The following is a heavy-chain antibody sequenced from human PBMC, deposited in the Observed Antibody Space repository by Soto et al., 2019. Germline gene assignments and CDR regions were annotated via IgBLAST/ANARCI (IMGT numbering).Heavy chain of an antibody. CDR3: ARDLDVVPVGNLDY. J-gene: IGHJ4*02. V-gene: IGHV1-18*01. CDR1: GYTFNSYG. Sequence: QVQLVQSGAEMKRPGASVRVSCKASGYTFNSYGINWVRQAPGRGLEWVGWVSTHTGNTHYAQNFQARVSMTTDKSATTSYLELRSLRSDDTAIYYCARDLDVVPVGNLDYWGQGTRVTVSS. D-gene: IGHD1-26*01. CDR2: VSTHTGNT.